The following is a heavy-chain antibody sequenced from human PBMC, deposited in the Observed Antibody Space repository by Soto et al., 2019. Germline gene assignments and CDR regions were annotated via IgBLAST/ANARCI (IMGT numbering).Heavy chain of an antibody. Sequence: QVQLVQSGAEVKKPGSSVKVSCKASGGAFSSYAISWVRQAPGQGLEWMGGIIPIFGTANYAQKFQGRVTITADESTSTAYMDLSSLRSEDTAVYYCARGSWQCLVRSYYYGMDVWGQGTTVTVSS. CDR2: IIPIFGTA. CDR3: ARGSWQCLVRSYYYGMDV. CDR1: GGAFSSYA. V-gene: IGHV1-69*12. J-gene: IGHJ6*02. D-gene: IGHD6-19*01.